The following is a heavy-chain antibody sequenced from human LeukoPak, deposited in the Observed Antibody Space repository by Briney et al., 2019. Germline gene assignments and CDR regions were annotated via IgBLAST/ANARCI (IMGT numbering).Heavy chain of an antibody. CDR3: ARNARPEYYYHMDV. CDR2: IFSTGST. Sequence: PSETLSLTCTVSGGSISGYYWSWIRQPPGKGLEWIGDIFSTGSTNYRPSLKSRITISKDTSRKQFSLQPSSVTAADTAVYYCARNARPEYYYHMDVWGKGTTVIVSS. CDR1: GGSISGYY. J-gene: IGHJ6*03. D-gene: IGHD6-6*01. V-gene: IGHV4-59*01.